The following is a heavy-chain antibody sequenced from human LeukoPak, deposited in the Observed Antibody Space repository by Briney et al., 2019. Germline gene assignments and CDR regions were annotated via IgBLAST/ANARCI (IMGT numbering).Heavy chain of an antibody. V-gene: IGHV3-30*03. Sequence: PGGSLRLSCAASGFTFSSYGMHWVRQAPGKGLEWVAVISYDGSNKYYADSVKGRFTISRDNAKNSLYLQMNSLRAEDTAVYYCARGRPYGSGSYHDASDVWGQGTMVTVSS. CDR3: ARGRPYGSGSYHDASDV. D-gene: IGHD3-10*01. CDR1: GFTFSSYG. CDR2: ISYDGSNK. J-gene: IGHJ3*01.